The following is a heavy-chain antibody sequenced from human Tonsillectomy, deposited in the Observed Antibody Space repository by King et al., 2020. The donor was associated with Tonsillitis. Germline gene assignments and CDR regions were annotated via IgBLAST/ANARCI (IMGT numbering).Heavy chain of an antibody. D-gene: IGHD6-13*01. CDR3: ARHRAAACTRYGYYYYYMDV. V-gene: IGHV4-59*08. Sequence: HVQLQESGPGLVKPSETLSLTCTVSGGSIRSYYWSWIRQPPGKGLEWIGYIYYSGSTNYNPSLKSRVTISIDTSKNLFSLKLSSVTAADTAVYYCARHRAAACTRYGYYYYYMDVWGKGTPVTVPS. J-gene: IGHJ6*03. CDR2: IYYSGST. CDR1: GGSIRSYY.